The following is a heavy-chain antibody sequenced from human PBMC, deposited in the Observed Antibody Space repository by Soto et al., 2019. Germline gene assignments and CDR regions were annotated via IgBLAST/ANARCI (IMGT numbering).Heavy chain of an antibody. CDR3: ARDLYYDSSGYTPWYYGMDV. D-gene: IGHD3-22*01. CDR2: ISAYNGNT. CDR1: GYTFTSYG. V-gene: IGHV1-18*01. Sequence: ASVNVSCKASGYTFTSYGISWVRQAPGQRLEWLGWISAYNGNTNYAQKLQGRVTMTTDTSTSTAYMELRSLRSDDTAVYYCARDLYYDSSGYTPWYYGMDVWGQGTTVTVSS. J-gene: IGHJ6*02.